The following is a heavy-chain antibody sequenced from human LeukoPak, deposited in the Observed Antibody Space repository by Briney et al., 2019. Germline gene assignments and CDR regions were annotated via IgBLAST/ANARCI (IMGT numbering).Heavy chain of an antibody. Sequence: GGSLRLSCAASGFTFSGNAMNWVRQAPGEGLEWVSTISGTGGSTYYADSVKGRFTISRDNSKNTLYLQMTSLRAEDTAVYYCAKRGPTDYGSRTYWYFDYWGQGTLVTVSS. J-gene: IGHJ4*02. CDR1: GFTFSGNA. CDR3: AKRGPTDYGSRTYWYFDY. D-gene: IGHD3-10*01. V-gene: IGHV3-23*01. CDR2: ISGTGGST.